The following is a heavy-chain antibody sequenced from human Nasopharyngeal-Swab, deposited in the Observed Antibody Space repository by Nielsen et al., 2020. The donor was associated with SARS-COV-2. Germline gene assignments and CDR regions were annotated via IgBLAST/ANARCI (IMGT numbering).Heavy chain of an antibody. CDR2: IYPGDSDT. V-gene: IGHV5-51*01. Sequence: GESLKISCRTSGYSFTTKWIGWVRQMPGKGLEWVGSIYPGDSDTRYSPSVQGQVTISAVKSISTAYLQWSTLKASDTAIYYCARGPRYFDLWGRGTLVTVSS. J-gene: IGHJ2*01. D-gene: IGHD2-15*01. CDR1: GYSFTTKW. CDR3: ARGPRYFDL.